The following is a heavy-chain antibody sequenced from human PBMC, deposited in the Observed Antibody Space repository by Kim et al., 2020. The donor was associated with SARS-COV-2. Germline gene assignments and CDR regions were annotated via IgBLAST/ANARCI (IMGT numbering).Heavy chain of an antibody. J-gene: IGHJ4*02. D-gene: IGHD3-16*01. CDR2: VTDSGGTK. CDR1: GFAFHYYA. V-gene: IGHV3-23*01. CDR3: TRAGLGSLDGHPNDA. Sequence: GGSLRLSCVGSGFAFHYYAMSWVRQAPGKGLEWVSAVTDSGGTKYSADSVKRRFTISRDNSKNTWFLQMNSLRAEDTALYYSTRAGLGSLDGHPNDAWGQGTQFTVSS.